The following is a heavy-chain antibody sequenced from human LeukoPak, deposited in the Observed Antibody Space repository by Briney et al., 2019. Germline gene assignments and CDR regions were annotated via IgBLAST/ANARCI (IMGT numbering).Heavy chain of an antibody. CDR2: INPNSGGT. CDR1: GYTFTDYY. Sequence: GASVTLSCKTTGYTFTDYYIHWVRLAPGQGLEWMGWINPNSGGTNYAQKFQGRVTVTRDTSISTAYMELNRLRSDDTAVYYCARDLELWGQGTVLAVSS. J-gene: IGHJ5*02. V-gene: IGHV1-2*02. CDR3: ARDLEL.